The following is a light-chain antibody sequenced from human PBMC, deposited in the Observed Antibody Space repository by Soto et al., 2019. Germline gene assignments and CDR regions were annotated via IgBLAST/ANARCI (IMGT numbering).Light chain of an antibody. Sequence: QSVLTRPASVSGSPGQSITISCTGTSSDVGGYYYVSWYQQYPGKAPKLMIYDVSNRPSGIPNRFSGSKSGTSASLAITGLQAEDEADYYCQSYDSSLSAFYVFGTGTKVTVL. J-gene: IGLJ1*01. CDR1: SSDVGGYYY. V-gene: IGLV2-14*01. CDR2: DVS. CDR3: QSYDSSLSAFYV.